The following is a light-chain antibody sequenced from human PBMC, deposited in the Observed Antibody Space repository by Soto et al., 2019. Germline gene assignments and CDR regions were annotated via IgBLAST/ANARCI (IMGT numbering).Light chain of an antibody. J-gene: IGLJ2*01. Sequence: QSVLTQPASVSGSPGQSIAISCTGSSSDVGAYNYVSWYQQHPGKAPKLMIYDVSKRPSGVPDRFSGSKSGNTASLTISGLQAEDEADYYCCSYAGSYTYVVFGGGTKVTVL. CDR1: SSDVGAYNY. CDR3: CSYAGSYTYVV. CDR2: DVS. V-gene: IGLV2-11*01.